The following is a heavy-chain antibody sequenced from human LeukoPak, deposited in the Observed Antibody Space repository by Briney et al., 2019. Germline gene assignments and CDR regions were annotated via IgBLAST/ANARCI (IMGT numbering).Heavy chain of an antibody. CDR1: GYTFTSYD. J-gene: IGHJ4*02. V-gene: IGHV1-8*01. CDR2: MNPNSGNT. D-gene: IGHD2-15*01. CDR3: AKGYCSGGSCYYDY. Sequence: ASVKVSCKASGYTFTSYDINWVRQATGQGLEWMGWMNPNSGNTGYAQKFQGRVTMTRNTSISTAYMELSSLRSEDTAVYYCAKGYCSGGSCYYDYWGQGTLVTVSS.